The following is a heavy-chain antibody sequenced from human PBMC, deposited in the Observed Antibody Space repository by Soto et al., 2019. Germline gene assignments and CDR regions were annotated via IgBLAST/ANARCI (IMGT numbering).Heavy chain of an antibody. J-gene: IGHJ5*02. CDR3: ARARYSGYVVGNWFDP. Sequence: QVQLVQSGAEVKKPGSSVKVSCKGSGGTFSSYAISWVRQAPGQGLEWMGGIIPIFGTANYAQKFQGRVTITADESTSTAYMELSSLRSEDTAVYYCARARYSGYVVGNWFDPWGQGTLVTVSS. CDR1: GGTFSSYA. D-gene: IGHD5-12*01. V-gene: IGHV1-69*01. CDR2: IIPIFGTA.